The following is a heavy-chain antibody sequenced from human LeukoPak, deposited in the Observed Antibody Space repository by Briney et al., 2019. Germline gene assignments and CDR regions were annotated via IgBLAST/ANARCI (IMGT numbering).Heavy chain of an antibody. J-gene: IGHJ4*02. V-gene: IGHV4-4*07. CDR1: GGSISSYY. D-gene: IGHD3-22*01. CDR3: ARELGYSYDSSGYYQFDY. Sequence: SETLSLTCTVSGGSISSYYWSWIRQPAGKGLEWIGRIYTSGSTDYNPSLKSRVTISLDTSKNQFSLKLSSVTAADTAVYYCARELGYSYDSSGYYQFDYWGQGTLVTVSS. CDR2: IYTSGST.